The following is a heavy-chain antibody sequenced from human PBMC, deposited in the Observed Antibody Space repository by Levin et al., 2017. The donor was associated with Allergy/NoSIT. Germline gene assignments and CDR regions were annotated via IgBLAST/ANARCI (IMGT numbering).Heavy chain of an antibody. J-gene: IGHJ6*02. CDR2: INHSGST. D-gene: IGHD2-15*01. Sequence: SETLSLTCAVYGGSFSGYYWSWIRQPPGKGLEWIGEINHSGSTNYNPSLKSRVTISVDTSKNQFSLKLSSVTAADTAVYYCARSRRVVVAPYYYYYGMDVWGQGTTVTVSS. V-gene: IGHV4-34*01. CDR3: ARSRRVVVAPYYYYYGMDV. CDR1: GGSFSGYY.